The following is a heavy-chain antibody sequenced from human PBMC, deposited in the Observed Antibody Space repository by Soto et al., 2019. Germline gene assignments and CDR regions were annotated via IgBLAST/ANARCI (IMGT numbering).Heavy chain of an antibody. CDR1: GYRFTSYW. CDR3: ARRGLADRSGLFDY. CDR2: IYSSNSNS. J-gene: IGHJ4*02. V-gene: IGHV5-51*03. Sequence: EVQLVQSGAEVKKPGESLKISCKGSGYRFTSYWIGWVRQMPGRGLEWMGIIYSSNSNSRYSPSLQGHVTMSADKSTRTAYLQWTSLKASDTARYYCARRGLADRSGLFDYWGQGTLVTVSS. D-gene: IGHD3-16*01.